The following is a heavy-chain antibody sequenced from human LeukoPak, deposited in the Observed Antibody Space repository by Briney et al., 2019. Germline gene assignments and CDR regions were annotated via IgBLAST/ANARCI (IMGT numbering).Heavy chain of an antibody. Sequence: ASVKVSCKASGYSFTGYYMHWVRQAPGQGLEWMGWITPNTGVTNYAQKFQGRVTMTRDTSISTAYMELSRLRSDDTAVYYCARVQQLVRNDYWGQGTLVTVSS. V-gene: IGHV1-2*02. CDR3: ARVQQLVRNDY. CDR1: GYSFTGYY. D-gene: IGHD6-13*01. CDR2: ITPNTGVT. J-gene: IGHJ4*02.